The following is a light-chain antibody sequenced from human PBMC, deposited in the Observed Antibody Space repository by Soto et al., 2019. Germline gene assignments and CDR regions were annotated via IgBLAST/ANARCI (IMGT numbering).Light chain of an antibody. CDR3: TSYTTSSTLEV. J-gene: IGLJ2*01. CDR1: SRDVGAYDY. V-gene: IGLV2-14*03. Sequence: QSALTQHASVSGSPGQSITISCTGTSRDVGAYDYVSWYLQYPDKAPQLLIYYVDHRPSGVSSRFSGSKSGNTASLTISGLQAEDEGDYYCTSYTTSSTLEVFGGGTQLTVL. CDR2: YVD.